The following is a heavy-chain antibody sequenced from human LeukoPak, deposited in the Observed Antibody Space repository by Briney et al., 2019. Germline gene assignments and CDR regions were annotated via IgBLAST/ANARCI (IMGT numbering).Heavy chain of an antibody. Sequence: ASVKVSCKASGYTFTGYYMHWVRQAPGQGLEWMGRINPNSGGTNYAQKFQGRVTMTRDTSISTAYMELSRLRSDDTAVYYCAREWIPTRHGVPVRNAFDIWRQGTMVTVSS. CDR3: AREWIPTRHGVPVRNAFDI. D-gene: IGHD2-2*01. CDR2: INPNSGGT. J-gene: IGHJ3*02. CDR1: GYTFTGYY. V-gene: IGHV1-2*06.